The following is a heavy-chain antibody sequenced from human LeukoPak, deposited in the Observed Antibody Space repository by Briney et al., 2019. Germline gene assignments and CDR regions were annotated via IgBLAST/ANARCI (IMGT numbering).Heavy chain of an antibody. V-gene: IGHV3-23*01. CDR1: GFTFSSYA. CDR3: AKVGVGATISYYFDY. D-gene: IGHD1-26*01. Sequence: GGSLRLSCAASGFTFSSYAMSWVRQAPGKGLEWVSAISGSGGGTYYADSVKGRFTISRDNSKNTLYLQMNSLRAEDTAVYYCAKVGVGATISYYFDYWGQGTLVTVSS. CDR2: ISGSGGGT. J-gene: IGHJ4*02.